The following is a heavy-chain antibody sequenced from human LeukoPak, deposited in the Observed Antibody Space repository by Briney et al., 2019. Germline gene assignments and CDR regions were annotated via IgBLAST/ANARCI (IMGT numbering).Heavy chain of an antibody. Sequence: SETLSLTCTVSGGSISSSSYFWGWIRQPPGKGLEWIGTFYYSGSTYYNPSLKSRVTISVDTSNNQFSLKLSSMTAADTAVYYCARHLYVDRLSPFGFWGQGALVTVSS. D-gene: IGHD3-9*01. CDR3: ARHLYVDRLSPFGF. CDR1: GGSISSSSYF. CDR2: FYYSGST. J-gene: IGHJ4*02. V-gene: IGHV4-39*01.